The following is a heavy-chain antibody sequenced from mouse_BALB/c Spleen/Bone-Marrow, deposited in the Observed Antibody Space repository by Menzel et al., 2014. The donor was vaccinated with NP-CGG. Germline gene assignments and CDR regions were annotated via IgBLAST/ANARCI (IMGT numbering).Heavy chain of an antibody. CDR2: IWSDGST. Sequence: VQVVESGPSLVAPSQSLSITCTISGFSLTNYGVHWVRQPPGKGLEWLVVIWSDGSTTYNSALKSRLSISKDNSKSQVFLKMNSLQTDDTAMYYCARHRYYAMDYWGQGTSVTVSS. CDR3: ARHRYYAMDY. CDR1: GFSLTNYG. J-gene: IGHJ4*01. V-gene: IGHV2-6-1*01.